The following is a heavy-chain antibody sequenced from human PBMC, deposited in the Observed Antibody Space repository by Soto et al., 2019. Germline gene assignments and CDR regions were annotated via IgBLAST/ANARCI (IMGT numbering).Heavy chain of an antibody. CDR3: ARDMGKYSSGWYFDY. J-gene: IGHJ4*02. V-gene: IGHV1-18*04. D-gene: IGHD6-19*01. Sequence: ASVKVSCKASGYSFTRYYIHWVRQAPGQGLEWMGWISAYNGNTNYAQKLQGRVTMTTDTSTSTAYMELRSLRSDDTAVYYCARDMGKYSSGWYFDYWGQGTLVTVSS. CDR1: GYSFTRYY. CDR2: ISAYNGNT.